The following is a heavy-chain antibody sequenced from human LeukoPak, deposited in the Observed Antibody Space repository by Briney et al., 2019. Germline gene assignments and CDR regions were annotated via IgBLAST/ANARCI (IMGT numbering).Heavy chain of an antibody. V-gene: IGHV4-39*02. CDR2: IYYSRSS. D-gene: IGHD3-10*01. Sequence: SETLSLTCTVSGGSISSSSYYWGRIRQPPGKGLEWIGSIYYSRSSYYNPSLKSRVTISVDTSKNHFSLKLSSVTAADTAVYYCASRDPLTMDFDYWGQGTLVTVSS. J-gene: IGHJ4*02. CDR1: GGSISSSSYY. CDR3: ASRDPLTMDFDY.